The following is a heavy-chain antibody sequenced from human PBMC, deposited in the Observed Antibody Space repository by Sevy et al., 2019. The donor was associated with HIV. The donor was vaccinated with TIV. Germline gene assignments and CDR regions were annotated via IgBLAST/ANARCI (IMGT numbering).Heavy chain of an antibody. V-gene: IGHV3-7*03. CDR3: ARDCNSNTCLWGLDV. CDR1: GFTFSRYW. CDR2: IKVDGSEK. D-gene: IGHD2-2*01. J-gene: IGHJ6*02. Sequence: GGSLRLSCAASGFTFSRYWMSWVRQAPGKGLKWVANIKVDGSEKYYVDSVKGRFTISRDNAKNSLYLQMNSLRAEDTAVYYCARDCNSNTCLWGLDVWGQGTTVTVSS.